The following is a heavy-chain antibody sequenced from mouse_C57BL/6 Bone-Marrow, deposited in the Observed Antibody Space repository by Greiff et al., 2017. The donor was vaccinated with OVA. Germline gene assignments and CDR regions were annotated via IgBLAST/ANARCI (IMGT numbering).Heavy chain of an antibody. V-gene: IGHV1S26*01. CDR3: ARGVLEGLNYFDY. CDR2: INPSSGYT. D-gene: IGHD2-14*01. J-gene: IGHJ2*01. CDR1: GYTFTSYT. Sequence: QVQLKQPGTELVKPGASVKLSCKASGYTFTSYTMHWVKQRPGQGLEWIGYINPSSGYTKYNQKFKDKATLTADKSSSTAYMQLSSLTSEDSAVYYCARGVLEGLNYFDYWGQGTTLTVSS.